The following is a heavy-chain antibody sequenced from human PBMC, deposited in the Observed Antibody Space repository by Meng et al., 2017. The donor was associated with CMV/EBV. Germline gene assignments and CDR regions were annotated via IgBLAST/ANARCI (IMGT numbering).Heavy chain of an antibody. J-gene: IGHJ4*02. CDR2: ISSSGSTI. CDR3: AKTLNGYGGEDS. CDR1: GFTFSSYE. Sequence: GGSLRLSCTASGFTFSSYEMNWVRQAPGKGLEWVSYISSSGSTIYYADSVKGRFTISRDNAKHSLYLQMNSLRADDTARYYCAKTLNGYGGEDSWGQGTLVTVSS. V-gene: IGHV3-48*03. D-gene: IGHD5-18*01.